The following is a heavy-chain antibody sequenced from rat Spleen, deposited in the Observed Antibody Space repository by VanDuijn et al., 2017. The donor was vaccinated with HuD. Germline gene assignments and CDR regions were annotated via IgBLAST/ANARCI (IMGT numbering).Heavy chain of an antibody. CDR1: NYSITSNY. CDR3: ARSTYNNYFDY. J-gene: IGHJ2*01. V-gene: IGHV3-1*01. Sequence: EVQLQESGPGLVKPSQSLSLTCSVTNYSITSNYWGWIRKFPGNKLEWMGYINSAGSTSYNPSLKSRVSITRDTSKNQFFLQLNSVTTEDTATYYCARSTYNNYFDYWGQGVMVTVSS. D-gene: IGHD1-10*01. CDR2: INSAGST.